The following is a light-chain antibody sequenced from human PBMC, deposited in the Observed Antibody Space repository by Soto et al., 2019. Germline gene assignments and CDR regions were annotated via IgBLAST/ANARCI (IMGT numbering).Light chain of an antibody. CDR2: DAS. CDR3: QQRSNWPPMYI. CDR1: QSVSSY. J-gene: IGKJ2*01. V-gene: IGKV3-11*01. Sequence: ETALTQSPATLSLPPGERATLSCRASQSVSSYLAWYQQKPGRAPRLLIYDASNRATGIPARFSGSGSGTDFTLTISSLEPEDFAVYYCQQRSNWPPMYIFGQGTKLEI.